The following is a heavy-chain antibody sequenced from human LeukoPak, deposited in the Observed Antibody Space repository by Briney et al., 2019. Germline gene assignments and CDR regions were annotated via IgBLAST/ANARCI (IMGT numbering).Heavy chain of an antibody. D-gene: IGHD6-6*01. CDR2: INHSGST. CDR1: GGSFSGHY. V-gene: IGHV4-34*01. Sequence: SETLSLTCAVYGGSFSGHYWSWIRQPPGKGLEWIGEINHSGSTNYNPSLKSRVTISVDTSKNQFSLKLSSVTAADTAVYYCARGSSGKYYYYMDVWGKGTTVTVSS. CDR3: ARGSSGKYYYYMDV. J-gene: IGHJ6*03.